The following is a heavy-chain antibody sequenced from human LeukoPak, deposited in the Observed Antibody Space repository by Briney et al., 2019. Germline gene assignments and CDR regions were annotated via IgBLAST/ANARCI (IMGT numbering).Heavy chain of an antibody. Sequence: SETLSLTCTVSGGSISSYYWSGIRQPPGKGLEWIGHIYYSGSTNYNPSLKSRVTISVDTSKNQISLKLSSVTAADTAVYYCARGDYGGDSVDYWGQGTLVTVSS. J-gene: IGHJ4*02. CDR2: IYYSGST. V-gene: IGHV4-59*01. CDR3: ARGDYGGDSVDY. CDR1: GGSISSYY. D-gene: IGHD4-23*01.